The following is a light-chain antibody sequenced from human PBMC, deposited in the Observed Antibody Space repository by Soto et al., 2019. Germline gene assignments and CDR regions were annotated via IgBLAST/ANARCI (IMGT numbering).Light chain of an antibody. J-gene: IGKJ1*01. CDR3: QQYYSTPQT. V-gene: IGKV4-1*01. CDR1: QSVLYSSNNNNY. CDR2: WAS. Sequence: DIVMTQSPDSLAVSLGERATINCKSSQSVLYSSNNNNYLAWYQQKSGQPPKLLIYWASTRESGVPDRFSGSGSGTDVTLTISSLQAEDVAVYYCQQYYSTPQTFGQGTKVEIK.